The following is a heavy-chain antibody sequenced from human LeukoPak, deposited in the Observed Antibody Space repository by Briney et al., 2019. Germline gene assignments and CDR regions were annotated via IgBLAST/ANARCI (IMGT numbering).Heavy chain of an antibody. V-gene: IGHV3-21*04. CDR2: ISSSGSYT. Sequence: GGSLRLSCAASRFTFSSYSMNWVRQAPGKGLEWVSSISSSGSYTYYADSVKGRFTISRDNSKNTLYLQMNSLRAEDTAVYYCARDRVTTSGNYSGFDYWGQGTLVTVSS. CDR3: ARDRVTTSGNYSGFDY. J-gene: IGHJ4*02. CDR1: RFTFSSYS. D-gene: IGHD1-26*01.